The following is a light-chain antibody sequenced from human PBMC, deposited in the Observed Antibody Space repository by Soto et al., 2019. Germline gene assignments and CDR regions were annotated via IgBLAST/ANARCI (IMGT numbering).Light chain of an antibody. CDR3: QQYGSSPWT. CDR1: QSVSSSY. Sequence: EIVLTQSPGTLSLSPGERATLSCRASQSVSSSYLAWHQQKPGQAPRLLIYAASSRATGIPDRFGGSGSGTDFTLTISRLEPDDFAVYYCQQYGSSPWTFGQGTKVEIK. CDR2: AAS. J-gene: IGKJ1*01. V-gene: IGKV3-20*01.